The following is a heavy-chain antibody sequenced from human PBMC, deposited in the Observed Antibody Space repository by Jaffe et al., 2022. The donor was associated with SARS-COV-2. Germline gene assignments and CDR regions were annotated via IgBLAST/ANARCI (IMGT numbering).Heavy chain of an antibody. CDR3: AKSLTQRVRGALDN. CDR2: INAGGNSA. V-gene: IGHV3-23*01. CDR1: GFTLSNSA. D-gene: IGHD2-2*01. J-gene: IGHJ4*02. Sequence: EVQLLESGGGLVQPGGSLRLSCAASGFTLSNSAMNWVRQAPGKGLEWVSGINAGGNSAYYADSVKGRFFISGDNSKNTLYLQINNLRAEDTAVYYCAKSLTQRVRGALDNWGQGTLVTVSS.